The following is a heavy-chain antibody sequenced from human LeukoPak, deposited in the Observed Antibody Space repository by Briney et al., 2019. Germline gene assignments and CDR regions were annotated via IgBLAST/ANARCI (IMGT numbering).Heavy chain of an antibody. CDR1: GFTFSSYG. CDR3: AKASKISGSYYGQDY. J-gene: IGHJ4*02. V-gene: IGHV3-30*18. D-gene: IGHD3-10*01. CDR2: ISYEGSNK. Sequence: TGGSLRLSCAASGFTFSSYGMHWVRQAPGKGLEWVAVISYEGSNKYYADSVKGRFTISRDNSKNTLYLQMNSLRAEDTAVYYCAKASKISGSYYGQDYWGQGTLVTVSS.